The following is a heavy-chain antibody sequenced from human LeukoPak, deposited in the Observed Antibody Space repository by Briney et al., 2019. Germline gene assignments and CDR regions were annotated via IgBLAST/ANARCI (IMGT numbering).Heavy chain of an antibody. CDR3: ARQGIGVCDS. V-gene: IGHV4-39*01. J-gene: IGHJ4*02. CDR1: DGSISKAVYS. Sequence: SETLSLTCIVPDGSISKAVYSWGWIRQPPGKGLEWIGTIYYGGSAARNASLKSRVTISVDKSRNQFSLNLSSVTAADTAIYYCARQGIGVCDSWGPGILVTVSS. CDR2: IYYGGSA. D-gene: IGHD3-16*01.